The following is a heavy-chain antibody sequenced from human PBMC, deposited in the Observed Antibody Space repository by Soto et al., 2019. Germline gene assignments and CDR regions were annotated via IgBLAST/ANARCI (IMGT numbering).Heavy chain of an antibody. CDR1: GFTFDDYA. D-gene: IGHD6-19*01. Sequence: GGSLRLSCAASGFTFDDYAMHWVRQAPGKGLEWVSGISWNSGSIGYADSVKGRFTISRDNAKNSLYLQMNSLRAEDTALYYCAKDMGPSSGYLIDYWGQGTLVTVSS. CDR2: ISWNSGSI. V-gene: IGHV3-9*01. CDR3: AKDMGPSSGYLIDY. J-gene: IGHJ4*02.